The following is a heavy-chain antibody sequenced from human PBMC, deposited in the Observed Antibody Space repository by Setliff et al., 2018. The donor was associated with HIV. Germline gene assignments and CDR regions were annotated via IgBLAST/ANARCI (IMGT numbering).Heavy chain of an antibody. Sequence: GGSLRLSCAASGFTFSTYWMSWVRQAPGKGLEWVANIKQDGSEKNYMDSVKGRFTISRDNAKNSPYLQMNSLRVEDTAVYYCATDCAVVGGTGSLDSWGQGTLSPSPQ. V-gene: IGHV3-7*05. D-gene: IGHD1-26*01. CDR1: GFTFSTYW. CDR2: IKQDGSEK. CDR3: ATDCAVVGGTGSLDS. J-gene: IGHJ4*02.